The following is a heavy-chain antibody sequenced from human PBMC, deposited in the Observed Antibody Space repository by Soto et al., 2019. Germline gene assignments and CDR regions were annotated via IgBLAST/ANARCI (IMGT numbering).Heavy chain of an antibody. CDR3: ARDLDYDTQPPPQPYYGMDV. CDR2: IIPIFGTA. CDR1: GGTFSSYA. V-gene: IGHV1-69*12. J-gene: IGHJ6*02. Sequence: QVQLVQSGAEVKKPGSSVKVSCKASGGTFSSYAISWVRQAPGQVLEWMGGIIPIFGTANYAQKFQGRVTITADESTSTAYMELSSLRSEDTAVYYCARDLDYDTQPPPQPYYGMDVWGQGTTVTVSS. D-gene: IGHD4-17*01.